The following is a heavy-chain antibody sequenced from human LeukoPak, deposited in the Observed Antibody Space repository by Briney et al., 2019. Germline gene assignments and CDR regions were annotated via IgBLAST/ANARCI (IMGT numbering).Heavy chain of an antibody. D-gene: IGHD2-21*01. J-gene: IGHJ4*02. Sequence: PGGSLRLSCTASGFIVSSNYMSWLRQAPGKGLEWVSVIYSGGSTSYADSVKGRFTISRDNSKNTLYLQMNSLRAEDTAVYYCARFTHGGDFDYWGQGTLVTVSS. V-gene: IGHV3-66*01. CDR3: ARFTHGGDFDY. CDR1: GFIVSSNY. CDR2: IYSGGST.